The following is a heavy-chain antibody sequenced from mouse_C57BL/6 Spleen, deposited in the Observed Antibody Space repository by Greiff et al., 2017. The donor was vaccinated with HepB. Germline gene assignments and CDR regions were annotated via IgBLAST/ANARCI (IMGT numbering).Heavy chain of an antibody. V-gene: IGHV1-82*01. D-gene: IGHD1-3*01. J-gene: IGHJ2*01. CDR1: GYAFSSSW. Sequence: QVTLKVSGPELVKPGASVKISCKASGYAFSSSWMNWVKQRPGKGLEWIGRIYPGDGDTNYNGKLKGKATLTADKSSSTAYMQLSSLTSEDSAVYFCARGPYITTDFDYWGQGTTLTVSS. CDR2: IYPGDGDT. CDR3: ARGPYITTDFDY.